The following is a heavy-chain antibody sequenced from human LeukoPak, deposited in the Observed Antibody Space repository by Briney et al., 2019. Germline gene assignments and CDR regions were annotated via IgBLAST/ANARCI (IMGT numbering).Heavy chain of an antibody. CDR1: GFTFSSYG. CDR2: IRYDGSNK. V-gene: IGHV3-30*02. Sequence: AGGSLRLSCAASGFTFSSYGMHWVRQAPGKGLERVAFIRYDGSNKYYADSVKGRFTISRDNSKNTLYLQMNSLRAEDTAVYYCANTVVPAAIPVYYYYYMDVWGKGTTVTVSS. CDR3: ANTVVPAAIPVYYYYYMDV. J-gene: IGHJ6*03. D-gene: IGHD2-2*01.